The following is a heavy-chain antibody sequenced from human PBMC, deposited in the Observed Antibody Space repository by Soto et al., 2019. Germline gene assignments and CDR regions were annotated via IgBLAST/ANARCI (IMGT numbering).Heavy chain of an antibody. Sequence: DVQLVESGGGLVLWGESLRLSCAASGFTVGSASMSWVRQGPGKGLEWVAGIYSGGNTYYADSVKGRFTISRDTSKNRLYLQMNSLRAEDAAIYYCARDPWVGDIGDYWGQGTLVTVSS. CDR1: GFTVGSAS. CDR3: ARDPWVGDIGDY. D-gene: IGHD4-17*01. V-gene: IGHV3-66*01. J-gene: IGHJ4*02. CDR2: IYSGGNT.